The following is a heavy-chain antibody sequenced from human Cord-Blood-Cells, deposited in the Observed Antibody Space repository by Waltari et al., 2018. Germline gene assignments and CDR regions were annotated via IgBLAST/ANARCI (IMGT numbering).Heavy chain of an antibody. CDR3: AKKRGTYGDYAGGFDY. V-gene: IGHV3-23*01. D-gene: IGHD4-17*01. Sequence: EVQLLESGGGLVQPGGSLRLSCAASGFTFSSHAMSWLRQAPGKGLEWVSAISGSGGSTYYADSVKGRFTISRDNSKNTLYLQMNSLRAEDTAVYYCAKKRGTYGDYAGGFDYWGQGTLVTVSS. J-gene: IGHJ4*02. CDR1: GFTFSSHA. CDR2: ISGSGGST.